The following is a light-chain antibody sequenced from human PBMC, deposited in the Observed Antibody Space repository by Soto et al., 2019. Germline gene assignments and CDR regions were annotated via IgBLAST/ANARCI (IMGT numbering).Light chain of an antibody. V-gene: IGKV3-15*01. CDR3: QHYNIWPPWT. Sequence: EIVMTQSPAILSVCPGERAALSCRVSQSVSSNLAWYQQKPGQAPRLLIYGASTRATGVPARFRGSGSGTDFTLTISALQSEDFAVYYCQHYNIWPPWTFGQGTKVDIK. CDR1: QSVSSN. CDR2: GAS. J-gene: IGKJ1*01.